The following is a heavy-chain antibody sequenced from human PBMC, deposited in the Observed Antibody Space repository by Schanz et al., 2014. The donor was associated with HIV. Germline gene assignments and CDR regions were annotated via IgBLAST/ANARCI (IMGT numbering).Heavy chain of an antibody. CDR2: INPNSGGS. V-gene: IGHV1-2*02. CDR3: ARSASVISSGWCSGNACYSGAFHS. D-gene: IGHD2-15*01. CDR1: GYTFTGYY. J-gene: IGHJ4*02. Sequence: QVQLVQSGAGVKKPGASVKVSCTASGYTFTGYYLHWVRPAPGQGLEWMGWINPNSGGSTYAQKFQGRVTMARDTSISTAYMELSSLKSEDTAVYFCARSASVISSGWCSGNACYSGAFHSWGQGFLVIVSS.